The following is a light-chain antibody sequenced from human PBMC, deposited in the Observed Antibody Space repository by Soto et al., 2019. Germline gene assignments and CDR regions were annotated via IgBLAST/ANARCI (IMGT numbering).Light chain of an antibody. J-gene: IGKJ2*01. CDR1: QSVSLN. CDR2: GAS. V-gene: IGKV3-15*01. Sequence: EVVLTQSPATLSVSPGDRATLSCRASQSVSLNLAWYQQKPGQAPRLLISGASSRATGSPARLTGSVSATECTLSSSSLQSKDIAVYYCQQYGDWPPDTFGQGTKLEI. CDR3: QQYGDWPPDT.